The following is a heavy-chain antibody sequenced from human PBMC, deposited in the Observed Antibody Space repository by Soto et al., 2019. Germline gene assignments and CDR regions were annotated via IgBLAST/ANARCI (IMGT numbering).Heavy chain of an antibody. V-gene: IGHV3-11*01. D-gene: IGHD2-2*01. J-gene: IGHJ4*02. CDR3: ARDLRPPGIVVVPAAPFDY. Sequence: QVQLVESGGGLVKPGGSLRLSCAASGFTFRDYHMTWIRQAPGKGLEWISYISGSGATVYYADSVKGRFTISRDNARKSLYLQMNSLRAEDTAVYYCARDLRPPGIVVVPAAPFDYWGQGTLGTVSS. CDR2: ISGSGATV. CDR1: GFTFRDYH.